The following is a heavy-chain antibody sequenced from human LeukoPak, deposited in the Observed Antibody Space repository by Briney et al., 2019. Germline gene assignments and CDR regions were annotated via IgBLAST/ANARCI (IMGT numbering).Heavy chain of an antibody. J-gene: IGHJ4*02. D-gene: IGHD3-10*01. CDR1: GFTFSSYA. CDR3: ARDSTYYYDSGSSGPHYFDY. Sequence: GGSLRLSCAASGFTFSSYAMHWVCQAPGKGPEWVAVISCDGSNKYYADSVKGRFTISRDNSKNTLYLQMNSLRAEDTAVYYCARDSTYYYDSGSSGPHYFDYWGQGTLVTVSS. CDR2: ISCDGSNK. V-gene: IGHV3-30*01.